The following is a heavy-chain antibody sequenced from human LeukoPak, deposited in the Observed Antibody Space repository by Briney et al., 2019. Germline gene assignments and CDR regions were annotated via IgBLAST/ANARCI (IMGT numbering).Heavy chain of an antibody. CDR2: ISTSGRVT. CDR3: ARDRNKKDSNRLGFYFDF. D-gene: IGHD6-13*01. Sequence: PGGSLRLSCAASGFTLSSSSMNWVRQAPGKGLGWVAHISTSGRVTYYADSVKGRFTISRDNAKSSVFLEMSSLRVEDTAVYYCARDRNKKDSNRLGFYFDFWGQGTLVTVSS. J-gene: IGHJ4*02. CDR1: GFTLSSSS. V-gene: IGHV3-48*04.